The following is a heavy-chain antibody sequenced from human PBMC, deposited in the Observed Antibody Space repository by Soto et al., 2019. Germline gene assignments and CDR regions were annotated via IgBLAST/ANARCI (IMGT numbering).Heavy chain of an antibody. Sequence: EVQLVESGGGLVQPGGSLRLSCAASGFTFRSYDMHWVRQATGKGLEWVSAIGTAGDTYYPGSVKGRFTISRENAKNSLYLQMNSLRAEDTAVYYCARDPGSGSASGYFDYWGQGTLVTVSS. CDR2: IGTAGDT. J-gene: IGHJ4*02. CDR3: ARDPGSGSASGYFDY. D-gene: IGHD1-26*01. CDR1: GFTFRSYD. V-gene: IGHV3-13*01.